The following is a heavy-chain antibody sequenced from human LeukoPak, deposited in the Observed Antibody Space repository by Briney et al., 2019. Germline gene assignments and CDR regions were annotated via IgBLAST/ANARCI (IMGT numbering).Heavy chain of an antibody. CDR2: IIPILGIA. CDR3: ARARNWGGDAFDI. D-gene: IGHD7-27*01. J-gene: IGHJ3*02. CDR1: GGTFSSYA. V-gene: IGHV1-69*04. Sequence: GASVKVSCKASGGTFSSYAISWVRQAPGQGLEWMGRIIPILGIANYAQKFQGRVTITAEKSTSTAYMELSSLRSEDTAVYYCARARNWGGDAFDIWGQGTMVTVSS.